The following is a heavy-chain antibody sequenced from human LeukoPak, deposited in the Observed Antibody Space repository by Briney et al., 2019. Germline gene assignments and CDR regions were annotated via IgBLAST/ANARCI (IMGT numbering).Heavy chain of an antibody. CDR1: GFTFSSYS. CDR2: ISSSGTYI. CDR3: ARDQGGSGGN. J-gene: IGHJ4*02. V-gene: IGHV3-21*01. D-gene: IGHD3-10*01. Sequence: PGGSLRLSCAASGFTFSSYSMHWVRQAPWKGLEWVSSISSSGTYIYYADSVKGRFTISRDNAKNSVHLQMNSLRVEDTAVYYCARDQGGSGGNWGQGTLVTVSS.